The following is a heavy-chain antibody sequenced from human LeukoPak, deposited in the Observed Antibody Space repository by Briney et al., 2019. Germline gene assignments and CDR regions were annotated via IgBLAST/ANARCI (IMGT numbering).Heavy chain of an antibody. CDR1: GYTFTSYG. V-gene: IGHV1-69*05. D-gene: IGHD3-3*01. Sequence: GASVKVSCKASGYTFTSYGISWVRQAPGQGLEWMGGIIPIFGTANYAQKFQGRVTITTDESTSTAYMELSSLRSEDTAVYYCARGSGSDAFDIWGQGTMVTVSS. CDR3: ARGSGSDAFDI. CDR2: IIPIFGTA. J-gene: IGHJ3*02.